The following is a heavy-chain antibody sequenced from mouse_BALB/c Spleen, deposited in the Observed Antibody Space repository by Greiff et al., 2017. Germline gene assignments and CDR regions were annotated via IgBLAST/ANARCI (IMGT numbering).Heavy chain of an antibody. V-gene: IGHV1-87*01. J-gene: IGHJ2*01. CDR1: GYTFTSYW. D-gene: IGHD2-10*01. Sequence: VQLQQSGAELARPGASVKLSCKASGYTFTSYWMQWVKQRPGQGLEWIGAIYPGDGDTRYTQKFKGKATLTADKSSSTAYMQLSSLASEDSAVYYCARQTYYANYFDYWGQGTTLTGSS. CDR2: IYPGDGDT. CDR3: ARQTYYANYFDY.